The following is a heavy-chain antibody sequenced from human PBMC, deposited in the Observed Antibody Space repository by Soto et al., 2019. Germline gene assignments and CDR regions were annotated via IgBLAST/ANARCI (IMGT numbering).Heavy chain of an antibody. J-gene: IGHJ6*02. CDR1: GYTFTGYY. D-gene: IGHD1-7*01. CDR3: ARRPELELPPFYYYYGMDV. Sequence: GASVKVSCKASGYTFTGYYMHWVRQAPGQGLEWMGWINPNSGGTNYAQKFQGRVTMTRDTPISTAYMELRRLRSDDTAVYYCARRPELELPPFYYYYGMDVWGQGTTVTVSS. V-gene: IGHV1-2*02. CDR2: INPNSGGT.